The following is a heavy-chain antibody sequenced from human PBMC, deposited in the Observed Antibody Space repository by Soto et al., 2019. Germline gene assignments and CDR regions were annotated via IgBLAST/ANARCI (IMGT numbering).Heavy chain of an antibody. Sequence: PSETLSLTCAVSGYSISSGYYWGWIRQPPGKGLEWIGSIYHSGSTYYNPSLKSRVTISVDTSKNQFSLKLSSVTAADTAVYYCARAVPPLRYFEWLLHGYRMDVWGQGNTVTVSS. D-gene: IGHD3-9*01. CDR1: GYSISSGYY. CDR3: ARAVPPLRYFEWLLHGYRMDV. J-gene: IGHJ6*02. CDR2: IYHSGST. V-gene: IGHV4-38-2*01.